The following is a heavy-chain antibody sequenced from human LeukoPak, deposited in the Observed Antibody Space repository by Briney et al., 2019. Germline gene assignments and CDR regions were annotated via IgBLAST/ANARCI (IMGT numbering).Heavy chain of an antibody. J-gene: IGHJ3*02. D-gene: IGHD6-13*01. CDR2: IKQGGSEK. Sequence: AGGSLRLSCAASGFTFSRYWMSWVRQAPGKGLEWVANIKQGGSEKYYVDSVKGRFTISRDNAKNSLYLQMNSLRAEDTAVYYCAREDSSSWLHDAFDIWGQGTMVTVSS. V-gene: IGHV3-7*01. CDR1: GFTFSRYW. CDR3: AREDSSSWLHDAFDI.